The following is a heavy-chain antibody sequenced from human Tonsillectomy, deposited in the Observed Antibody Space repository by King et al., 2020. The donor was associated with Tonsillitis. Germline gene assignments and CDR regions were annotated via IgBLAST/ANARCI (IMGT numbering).Heavy chain of an antibody. CDR1: GFTFSIYA. CDR3: ARVRGQQLVHYYGMDV. CDR2: ISYDGSNK. J-gene: IGHJ6*02. Sequence: VQLVESGGGVVQPGKSLRLSCAASGFTFSIYAMHWVRQAPGKGLEWVAVISYDGSNKYYADSVKGPFTISRDNSRNTLYLQMNSLRAEDTAVYYCARVRGQQLVHYYGMDVWGQGTTVTVSS. V-gene: IGHV3-30-3*01. D-gene: IGHD6-13*01.